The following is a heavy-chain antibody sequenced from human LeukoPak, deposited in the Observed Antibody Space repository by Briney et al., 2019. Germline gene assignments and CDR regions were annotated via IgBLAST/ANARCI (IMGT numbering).Heavy chain of an antibody. CDR3: ASGYYDSSGYSPFDY. V-gene: IGHV4-61*01. CDR1: GGSVSSGSYY. Sequence: SGTLSLTCTVSGGSVSSGSYYWSWIRQPPGKGLEWIGYIYYSGSTNYNPSLKSRVTISVDTSKNQFSLKLSSVTAADTAVYYCASGYYDSSGYSPFDYWGQGTLVTVSS. CDR2: IYYSGST. J-gene: IGHJ4*02. D-gene: IGHD3-22*01.